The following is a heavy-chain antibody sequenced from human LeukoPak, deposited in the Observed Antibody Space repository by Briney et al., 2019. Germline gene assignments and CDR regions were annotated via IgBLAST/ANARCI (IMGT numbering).Heavy chain of an antibody. V-gene: IGHV4-59*01. CDR3: TRGSGWYLY. CDR1: GGSISSYY. CDR2: IYYSGST. D-gene: IGHD6-19*01. J-gene: IGHJ4*02. Sequence: PSETLSLTCTVSGGSISSYYWSWIRQPPGKGLEWIGYIYYSGSTSYNPSLKSRVTISVDTSKNQVSLKLSSVTAADTAVYYCTRGSGWYLYWGQGTLVTVSS.